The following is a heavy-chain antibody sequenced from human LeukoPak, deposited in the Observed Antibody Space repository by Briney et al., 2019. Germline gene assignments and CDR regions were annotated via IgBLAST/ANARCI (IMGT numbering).Heavy chain of an antibody. J-gene: IGHJ4*02. V-gene: IGHV3-48*01. CDR1: GFAFSTYS. CDR2: IRSDSSII. D-gene: IGHD2-8*01. CDR3: ARVQAGKWDFDY. Sequence: GGSPRLSCAASGFAFSTYSMNWVRQAPGKGLEWVSYIRSDSSIIYYADSVKGRFTISRDNGKNSLYLQMNSLRAEDTAVYFCARVQAGKWDFDYWGQGTLVTVSS.